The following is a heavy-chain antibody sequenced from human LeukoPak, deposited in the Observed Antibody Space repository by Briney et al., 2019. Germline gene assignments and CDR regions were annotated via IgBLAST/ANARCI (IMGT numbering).Heavy chain of an antibody. CDR3: GRGTGAPNYFDY. Sequence: ASVKVSCKASGYTFTVYYIHWVRQAPGQGLEWMAWINPNGGGTNYAQKFQGRVAVTRDSSISTAYMELSGLTSDDTAVFYCGRGTGAPNYFDYGGQGTLVTVSS. CDR1: GYTFTVYY. J-gene: IGHJ4*02. D-gene: IGHD7-27*01. CDR2: INPNGGGT. V-gene: IGHV1-2*02.